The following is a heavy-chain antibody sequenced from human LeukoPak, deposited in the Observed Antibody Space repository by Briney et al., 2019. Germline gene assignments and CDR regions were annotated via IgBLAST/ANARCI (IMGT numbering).Heavy chain of an antibody. CDR3: ARAWSSYGSGSYYFGIMDV. CDR1: GGTFSSYA. CDR2: IIPIFGTA. Sequence: ASVKVSCKASGGTFSSYAISWVRQAPGQGLEWMGGIIPIFGTANYAQKFQGRVTITTDESTSTAYMELSSLRSEDTAVYYCARAWSSYGSGSYYFGIMDVWGKGTTVTVS. D-gene: IGHD3-10*01. J-gene: IGHJ6*03. V-gene: IGHV1-69*05.